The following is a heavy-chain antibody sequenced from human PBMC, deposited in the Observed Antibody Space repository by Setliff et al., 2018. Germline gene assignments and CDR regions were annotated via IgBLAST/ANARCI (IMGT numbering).Heavy chain of an antibody. CDR2: INTSGSN. D-gene: IGHD3-10*01. CDR3: ARDVGGEGYFDS. Sequence: SETLSLTCTVSGGSISDNYWSWIRQPAGKGLQWIGRINTSGSNKHNTTLKSPVTMSVDTSRNQFSLKLSAVTAADTAVYYCARDVGGEGYFDSWGQGTLVTVSS. V-gene: IGHV4-4*07. CDR1: GGSISDNY. J-gene: IGHJ4*02.